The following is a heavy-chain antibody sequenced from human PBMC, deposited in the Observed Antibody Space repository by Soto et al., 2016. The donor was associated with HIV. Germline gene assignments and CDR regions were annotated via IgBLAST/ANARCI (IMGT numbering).Heavy chain of an antibody. Sequence: QVLLRESGPGLLKPSETLSLTCSVSGGSVYSDSYHWTWIRQSPGRDWSGLALSLKVGTPTTSPPSRIELTMSVDTSTGHFSLQLKSVTAADTGTYFCARIKSERCKYGVDVWGQGTYGQPSP. CDR2: SLKVGTP. J-gene: IGHJ6*02. CDR1: GGSVYSDSYH. V-gene: IGHV4-61*03. CDR3: ARIKSERCKYGVDV.